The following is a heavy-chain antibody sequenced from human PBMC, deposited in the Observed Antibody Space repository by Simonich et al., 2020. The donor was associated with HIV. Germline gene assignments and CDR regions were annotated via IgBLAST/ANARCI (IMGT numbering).Heavy chain of an antibody. J-gene: IGHJ4*02. CDR2: IYNSGST. Sequence: GLELIGYIYNSGSTNYNPSLKSRGTISGDTSNNQFSLKLSSVTAADTAVYYCARRGITGSTGYFDYWGQGTLVTVSS. V-gene: IGHV4-59*08. CDR3: ARRGITGSTGYFDY. D-gene: IGHD1-7*01.